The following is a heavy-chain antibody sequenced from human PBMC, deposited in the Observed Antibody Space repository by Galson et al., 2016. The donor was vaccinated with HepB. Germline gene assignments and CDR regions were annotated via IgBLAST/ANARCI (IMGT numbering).Heavy chain of an antibody. Sequence: SETLSLTCTVSGDSVNSGGYYWNWIRQPPGKGLEWIGYVFYSGSTNYNPSLKSRVTISLDTSKNQFSLKVISVTAADTAVYFCAGDQIEGVQDFWSGYPLPDYYGLDVWGQGTTVTVSS. V-gene: IGHV4-61*08. D-gene: IGHD3-3*01. CDR2: VFYSGST. CDR1: GDSVNSGGYY. J-gene: IGHJ6*02. CDR3: AGDQIEGVQDFWSGYPLPDYYGLDV.